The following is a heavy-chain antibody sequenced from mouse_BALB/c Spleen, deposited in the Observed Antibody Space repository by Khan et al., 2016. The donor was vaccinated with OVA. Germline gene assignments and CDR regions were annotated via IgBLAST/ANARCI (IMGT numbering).Heavy chain of an antibody. J-gene: IGHJ2*01. CDR1: GYSITSDYA. D-gene: IGHD1-1*01. CDR2: IGYSGST. CDR3: ESRRLLRRYPDYFDY. Sequence: DVKLQESGPGLLKPSQSLSLTCTVTGYSITSDYAWIWIRQFPGNKLEWMAYIGYSGSTTYNPSLRSRIFINRTTSKNPFFLQFNSVTTEDTATYYCESRRLLRRYPDYFDYWGQGTTLTVSS. V-gene: IGHV3-2*02.